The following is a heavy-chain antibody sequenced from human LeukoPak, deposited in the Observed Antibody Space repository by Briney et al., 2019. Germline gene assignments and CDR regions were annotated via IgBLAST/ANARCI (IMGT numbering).Heavy chain of an antibody. J-gene: IGHJ5*02. CDR1: GYSFTSYW. Sequence: GESLKISCEGSGYSFTSYWIGWVRQMPGKGLEWMGIIYPGDSDTRYSPSFQGQVTISADKSISTAYLQWSSLKASDTAMYYCARRWYSSSWIGWFDPWGQGTLVTVSS. CDR2: IYPGDSDT. D-gene: IGHD6-13*01. V-gene: IGHV5-51*01. CDR3: ARRWYSSSWIGWFDP.